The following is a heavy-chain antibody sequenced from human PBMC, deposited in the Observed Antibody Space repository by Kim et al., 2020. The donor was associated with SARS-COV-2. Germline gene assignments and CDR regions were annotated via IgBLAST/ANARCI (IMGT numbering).Heavy chain of an antibody. V-gene: IGHV3-21*01. Sequence: YIYYADSVKGRFTISRDNAKNSLYLQMNSLRAEDTAVYYCAKGYSYGYDYWGQGTLVTVSS. D-gene: IGHD5-18*01. J-gene: IGHJ4*02. CDR2: YI. CDR3: AKGYSYGYDY.